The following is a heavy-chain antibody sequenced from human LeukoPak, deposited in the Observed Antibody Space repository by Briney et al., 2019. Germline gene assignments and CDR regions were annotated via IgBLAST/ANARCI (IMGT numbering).Heavy chain of an antibody. V-gene: IGHV3-7*01. CDR3: APSPYYDFAGGFDY. CDR2: IKQDGSEK. J-gene: IGHJ4*02. Sequence: GGSLRLSCAASGFTFSSYWMSWVRQAPGKGLEWVANIKQDGSEKYYVDSVKGRFTISRDDAKNSLYLQMNSLRAEDTAVYYCAPSPYYDFAGGFDYWGQGTLVTVSS. CDR1: GFTFSSYW. D-gene: IGHD3-3*01.